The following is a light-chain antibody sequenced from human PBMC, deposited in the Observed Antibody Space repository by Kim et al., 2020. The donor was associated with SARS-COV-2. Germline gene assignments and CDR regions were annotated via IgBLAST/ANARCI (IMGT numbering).Light chain of an antibody. V-gene: IGLV3-19*01. CDR3: NSRDSNNDVV. Sequence: VALGQTVRITCQGDSLRTYYATWYQQKPGQAPILLIYGKNNRPSGIPDRFSGSTSGNTASLTITGTQVGDEADYYCNSRDSNNDVVFGGGTQLTVL. J-gene: IGLJ2*01. CDR2: GKN. CDR1: SLRTYY.